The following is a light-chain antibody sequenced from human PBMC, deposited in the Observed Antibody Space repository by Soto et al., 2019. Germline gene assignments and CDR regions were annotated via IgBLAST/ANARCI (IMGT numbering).Light chain of an antibody. V-gene: IGKV1-39*01. CDR1: QSISSY. J-gene: IGKJ5*01. CDR2: AAS. Sequence: IQLTESPASLAASLGGTGTITCRTSQSISSYLNWYQQQPGTAPTLLIYAASTLQSGVPSRFSGSGSGTDFTLTIRSLQPEDFATYYCQQRYSTPPVTFGQGTRLEIK. CDR3: QQRYSTPPVT.